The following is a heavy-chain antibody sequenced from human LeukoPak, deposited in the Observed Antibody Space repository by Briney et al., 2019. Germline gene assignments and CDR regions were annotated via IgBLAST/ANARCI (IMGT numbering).Heavy chain of an antibody. CDR3: ARGVGPTYYDILTGYLYYYYYMDV. CDR2: IYYSGTT. J-gene: IGHJ6*03. Sequence: ASETLSLTCTVSGGSISSYYWSWIRQPPGKGLEWIGYIYYSGTTNYNPSLKSRVTISVDTSKNQFSLKLSSVTAADTAVYYCARGVGPTYYDILTGYLYYYYYMDVWGKGTTVTVSS. CDR1: GGSISSYY. D-gene: IGHD3-9*01. V-gene: IGHV4-59*01.